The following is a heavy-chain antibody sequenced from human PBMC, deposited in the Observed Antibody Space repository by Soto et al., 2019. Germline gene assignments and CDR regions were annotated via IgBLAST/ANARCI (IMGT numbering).Heavy chain of an antibody. V-gene: IGHV3-23*01. Sequence: PGGSLRLSCAASGFTFSNYAMSWVRQSPGKGLEWVSAISDSGDSTYYADSVKGRFTISRDNSKNTLYLQMNSLRAEDTAVYYCTLTYHYDSSGYYYVNRGQGILVTVSS. CDR3: TLTYHYDSSGYYYVN. D-gene: IGHD3-22*01. CDR2: ISDSGDST. CDR1: GFTFSNYA. J-gene: IGHJ4*02.